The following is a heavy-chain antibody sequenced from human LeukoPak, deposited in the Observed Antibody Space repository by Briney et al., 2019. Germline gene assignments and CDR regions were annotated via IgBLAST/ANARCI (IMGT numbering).Heavy chain of an antibody. CDR3: ARRTAIGPLFS. J-gene: IGHJ5*02. D-gene: IGHD2/OR15-2a*01. Sequence: GESLKISCKGSEYRFTFYWIDWVRRMPGKGLEWMGSIDPGDSDVIYSPSFQGQVTISVDKSIHTAYLQWRSLKASDSALYYCARRTAIGPLFSWGQGTLVSVSS. CDR1: EYRFTFYW. CDR2: IDPGDSDV. V-gene: IGHV5-51*01.